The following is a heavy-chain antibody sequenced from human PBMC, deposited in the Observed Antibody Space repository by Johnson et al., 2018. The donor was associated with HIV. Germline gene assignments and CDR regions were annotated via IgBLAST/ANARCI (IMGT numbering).Heavy chain of an antibody. Sequence: QMQLVESGGGVDQPGRSLRLSCAASGFTFSSYGMHWVRQAPGKGLEWVAVISYDGSNKYYADSVKGRFTISRDNSKNTLYLQMNSLRAEDTAVYYCAKSPMVRGSEGAFDIWGQGTMVTVSS. CDR3: AKSPMVRGSEGAFDI. CDR2: ISYDGSNK. J-gene: IGHJ3*02. CDR1: GFTFSSYG. V-gene: IGHV3-30*18. D-gene: IGHD3-10*01.